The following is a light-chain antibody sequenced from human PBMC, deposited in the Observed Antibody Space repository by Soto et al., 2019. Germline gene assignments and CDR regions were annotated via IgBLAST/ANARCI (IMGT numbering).Light chain of an antibody. V-gene: IGKV3-20*01. Sequence: EIVLTQSPGTLSLSPGERATLSCRASQTVSNNYLAWYQQKPGQAPRLFIYGASTRATGIPDRFSGSGSGTDFTLTISRLEPEDFAVYYCQQYATSRTFGQGTKVEVK. CDR2: GAS. CDR1: QTVSNNY. J-gene: IGKJ1*01. CDR3: QQYATSRT.